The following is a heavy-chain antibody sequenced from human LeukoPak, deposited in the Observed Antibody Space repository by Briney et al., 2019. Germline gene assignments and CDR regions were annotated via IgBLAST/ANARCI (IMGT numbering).Heavy chain of an antibody. J-gene: IGHJ3*02. Sequence: SVKVSCKASGGTFSSYAISWVRQAPGQGLEWMGGIIPIFGTANYAQKFQGRVTITADESTSTAYMELSSLRSEDTAVYYCAREITGFWSGYFPHDPFDIWGQGTMVTVSS. CDR2: IIPIFGTA. D-gene: IGHD3-3*01. V-gene: IGHV1-69*01. CDR3: AREITGFWSGYFPHDPFDI. CDR1: GGTFSSYA.